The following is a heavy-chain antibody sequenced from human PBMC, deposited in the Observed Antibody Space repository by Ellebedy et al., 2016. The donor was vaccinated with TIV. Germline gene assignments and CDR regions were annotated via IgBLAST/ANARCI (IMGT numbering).Heavy chain of an antibody. CDR3: ARLGDYGGNYTYYYGMDV. CDR2: ISAYNGNT. J-gene: IGHJ6*02. D-gene: IGHD4-23*01. Sequence: ASVKVSCKASGYTFTSYGISWVRQAPGQGLEWMGWISAYNGNTNYAQKLQGRVTMTTDTSTSTVYMELSSLRSEDTAVYYCARLGDYGGNYTYYYGMDVWGQGTTVTVSS. V-gene: IGHV1-18*01. CDR1: GYTFTSYG.